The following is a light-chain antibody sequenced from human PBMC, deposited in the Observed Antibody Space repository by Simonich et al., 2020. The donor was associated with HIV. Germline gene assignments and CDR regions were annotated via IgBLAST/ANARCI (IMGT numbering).Light chain of an antibody. J-gene: IGKJ4*01. CDR3: QRSYGPTRT. CDR1: RCVLYSSNNKHY. V-gene: IGKV4-1*01. Sequence: DIVMTQSPDSLAVSLGERATFNCKSSRCVLYSSNNKHYFAWYQQKPGQPPQLILYWASTRESGVPDRFSGSGSGTEFALTISTLQAEDVAVYYCQRSYGPTRTFGGGTQVELK. CDR2: WAS.